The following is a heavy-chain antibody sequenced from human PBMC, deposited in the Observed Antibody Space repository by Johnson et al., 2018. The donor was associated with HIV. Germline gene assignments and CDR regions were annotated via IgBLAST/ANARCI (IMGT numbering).Heavy chain of an antibody. D-gene: IGHD6-19*01. J-gene: IGHJ3*02. V-gene: IGHV3-13*01. CDR2: IGSAGET. Sequence: VQLVESGGGLVQPGGSLRLSCAPSGFSVSSHDMHWVRQVRGKGLEWVAGIGSAGETYYPGSVKGRFPISRDNSKNTLYLQMSSLGAGDTAVYYCARRMFSSGWYNDGLGAFDIWGQGTMVTVSS. CDR1: GFSVSSHD. CDR3: ARRMFSSGWYNDGLGAFDI.